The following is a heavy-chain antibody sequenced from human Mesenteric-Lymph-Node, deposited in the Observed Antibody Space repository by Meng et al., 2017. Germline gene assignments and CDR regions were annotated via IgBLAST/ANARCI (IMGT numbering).Heavy chain of an antibody. V-gene: IGHV3-23*01. CDR1: GFTFSSYA. J-gene: IGHJ4*02. CDR3: AKDSLWFGESDY. CDR2: ITDDGVNK. Sequence: GESLKISCAASGFTFSSYAMSWVRQAPTRGLEWVSGITDDGVNKYHADSVRGRFTISRDNSKNTLYLQMNNLRAEDTAVYYCAKDSLWFGESDYWGQGTLVTVSS. D-gene: IGHD3-10*01.